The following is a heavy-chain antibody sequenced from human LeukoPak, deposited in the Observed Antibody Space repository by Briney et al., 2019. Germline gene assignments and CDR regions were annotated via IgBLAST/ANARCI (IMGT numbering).Heavy chain of an antibody. Sequence: SETLSLTCSVSGGSVSSGSYYYSRIRQPPGKGLEWIGCIYYSGSTNYNPSLKSRVTISLDTSKNQFSLNLRSVTTADTAVYYCARSTNFEAFDIWGQGTMVTVSS. CDR1: GGSVSSGSYY. V-gene: IGHV4-61*01. J-gene: IGHJ3*02. D-gene: IGHD4/OR15-4a*01. CDR2: IYYSGST. CDR3: ARSTNFEAFDI.